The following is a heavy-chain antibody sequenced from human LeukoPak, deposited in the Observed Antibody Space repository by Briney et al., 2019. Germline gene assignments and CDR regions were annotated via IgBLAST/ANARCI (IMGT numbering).Heavy chain of an antibody. CDR2: ISSSSSYI. CDR1: GFTFSSYS. CDR3: ASLGYSYGYPFDY. V-gene: IGHV3-21*01. Sequence: PGGPLRLSCAASGFTFSSYSMNWVRQAPGKGLEWVSSISSSSSYIYYADSVKGRFTISRDNDKISLYLQMNSLRAEATAVYYCASLGYSYGYPFDYWGQGTLVTVSS. D-gene: IGHD5-18*01. J-gene: IGHJ4*02.